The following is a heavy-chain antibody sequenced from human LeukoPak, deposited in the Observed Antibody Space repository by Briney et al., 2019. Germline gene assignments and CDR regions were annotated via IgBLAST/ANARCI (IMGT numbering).Heavy chain of an antibody. D-gene: IGHD1-1*01. J-gene: IGHJ4*02. V-gene: IGHV1-18*01. CDR1: GYTFTSYG. CDR3: AREPNWNDEKTFDY. Sequence: GASVKVSCKASGYTFTSYGMSWVRQAPGQGLEWTGWISAYNGNTNCAQKLQGRVTMTTDTSTSTAYMELRSLRSDDTAVYYCAREPNWNDEKTFDYWGQGTLVTVSS. CDR2: ISAYNGNT.